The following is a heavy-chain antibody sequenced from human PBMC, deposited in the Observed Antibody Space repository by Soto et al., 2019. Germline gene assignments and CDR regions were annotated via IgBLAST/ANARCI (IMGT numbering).Heavy chain of an antibody. CDR3: AREDRDRETGLVPAAIDRMDV. CDR2: IIPIFGIP. D-gene: IGHD2-2*01. CDR1: GGTFSRYS. Sequence: QVQLVQSGAEVKKPGSSVKVSCKASGGTFSRYSITWVRQAPGHGLEWIGRIIPIFGIPSYAQKFQGRVTITADESTSTAYMELSSLRSDDTAVYYCAREDRDRETGLVPAAIDRMDVW. J-gene: IGHJ6*01. V-gene: IGHV1-69*08.